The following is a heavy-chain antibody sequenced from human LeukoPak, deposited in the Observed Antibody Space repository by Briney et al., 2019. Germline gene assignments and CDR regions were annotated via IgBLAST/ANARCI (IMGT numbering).Heavy chain of an antibody. CDR1: GFTFSSYA. V-gene: IGHV3-23*01. Sequence: PGGSLRLSCAASGFTFSSYAMSWVRQAPGKGLEWVSAISGSGGSTYYADSVKDRFTISRDNSKNTLYLQMNSLRAEDTAVYYCAKDLDCSSTSCYPDYWGQGTLVTVSS. CDR2: ISGSGGST. D-gene: IGHD2-2*01. CDR3: AKDLDCSSTSCYPDY. J-gene: IGHJ4*02.